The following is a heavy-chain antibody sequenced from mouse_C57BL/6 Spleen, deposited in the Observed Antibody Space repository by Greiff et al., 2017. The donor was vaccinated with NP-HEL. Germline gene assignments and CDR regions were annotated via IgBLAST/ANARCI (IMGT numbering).Heavy chain of an antibody. CDR1: GYTFTSYW. Sequence: QVQLKESGAELVKPGASVKMSCKASGYTFTSYWITWVKQRPGQGLEWIGDIYPGSGSTNYNEKFKSKATLTVDTSSSTAYMQLSSLTSEDSAVYYCARRGTYGNYNFDYWGQGTTLTVSS. D-gene: IGHD2-1*01. J-gene: IGHJ2*01. CDR3: ARRGTYGNYNFDY. CDR2: IYPGSGST. V-gene: IGHV1-55*01.